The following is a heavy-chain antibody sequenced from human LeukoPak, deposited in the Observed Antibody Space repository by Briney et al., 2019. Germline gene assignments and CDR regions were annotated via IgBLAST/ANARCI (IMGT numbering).Heavy chain of an antibody. CDR2: ISYDGSNK. V-gene: IGHV3-30*03. J-gene: IGHJ4*02. CDR3: ARDRVPYSSGWYIFDY. D-gene: IGHD6-19*01. Sequence: GGSLRLSCAASGFTFSSYGMHWVRQAPGKGLEWVAVISYDGSNKYYADSVKGRFTISRDNARNSLYLQMHSLRDEDTAVYCCARDRVPYSSGWYIFDYWGQGALVTVSS. CDR1: GFTFSSYG.